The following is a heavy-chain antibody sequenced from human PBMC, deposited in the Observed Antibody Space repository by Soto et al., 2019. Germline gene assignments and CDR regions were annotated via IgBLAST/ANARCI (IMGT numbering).Heavy chain of an antibody. Sequence: EVQLVESGGGLVQPGGSLRLSCAASGFTFSSFSMNWVRQAPGKGLEWVSYISTSSSTIYYADSVKGRFTISRDNAKNPLYLKMSSLRDEDTAVYYCARDGAISGCFDYWGQGSPVTVSS. D-gene: IGHD6-19*01. CDR1: GFTFSSFS. CDR3: ARDGAISGCFDY. V-gene: IGHV3-48*02. J-gene: IGHJ4*02. CDR2: ISTSSSTI.